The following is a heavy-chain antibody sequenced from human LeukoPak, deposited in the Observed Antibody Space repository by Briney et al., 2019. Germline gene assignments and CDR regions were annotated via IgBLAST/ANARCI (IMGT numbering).Heavy chain of an antibody. CDR3: ARFSSYGFDAFDI. J-gene: IGHJ3*02. CDR2: IKQDGSEK. D-gene: IGHD5-18*01. V-gene: IGHV3-7*01. Sequence: GGSLRLSCAASGFTFSSYWMSWVRQAPGKGLEWVANIKQDGSEKYYVDSVKGRFTISRDNAKNSLYLQMNSLRAEDTAVYYCARFSSYGFDAFDIWGQGTMVTVPS. CDR1: GFTFSSYW.